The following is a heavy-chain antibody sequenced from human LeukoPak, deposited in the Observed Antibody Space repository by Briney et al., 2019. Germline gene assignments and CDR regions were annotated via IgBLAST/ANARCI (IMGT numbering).Heavy chain of an antibody. Sequence: PSETLSLTCTVSGGSISSYYWSWIRQPPGKGLEWIGYIYYSGSTNYNPSLKSRVTISVDTSKNQFSLKLSSVTAADTAVYYCARALDPPAMDYWGQGTLVTVSS. J-gene: IGHJ4*02. CDR1: GGSISSYY. CDR3: ARALDPPAMDY. V-gene: IGHV4-59*01. CDR2: IYYSGST.